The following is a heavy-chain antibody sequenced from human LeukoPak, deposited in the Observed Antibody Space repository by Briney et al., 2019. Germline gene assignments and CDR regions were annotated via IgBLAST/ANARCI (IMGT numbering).Heavy chain of an antibody. CDR2: ISSSASTI. D-gene: IGHD3-3*01. CDR3: ARLRFLEWLRYYMDV. CDR1: GFTFSDTY. J-gene: IGHJ6*03. V-gene: IGHV3-11*04. Sequence: PGGSLRLSCAASGFTFSDTYMSWIRQAPGKGLEWVSYISSSASTIYYTDSVKGRFTISRDNAKNSLYLQLNSLRAEDTAVYYCARLRFLEWLRYYMDVWGKGTTVTVSS.